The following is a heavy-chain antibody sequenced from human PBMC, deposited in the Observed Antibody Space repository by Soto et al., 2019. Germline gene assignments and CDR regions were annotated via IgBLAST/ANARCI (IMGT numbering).Heavy chain of an antibody. J-gene: IGHJ6*02. CDR2: ISYDGSNK. D-gene: IGHD6-19*01. V-gene: IGHV3-30*18. CDR3: AKDDLEWLVRGMDV. CDR1: GFTFSSYG. Sequence: GGSLRLSCAASGFTFSSYGMHWVRQAPGKGLEWVAVISYDGSNKYFVDSVRGRFTISRDNSKNTLYLQMNSLRAEDTAVYYCAKDDLEWLVRGMDVWGQGTTVTVS.